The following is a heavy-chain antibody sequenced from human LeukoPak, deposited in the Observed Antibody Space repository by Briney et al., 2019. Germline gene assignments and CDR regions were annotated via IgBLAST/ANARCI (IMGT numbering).Heavy chain of an antibody. CDR3: ARDRYYYDSSGYSYAFDI. V-gene: IGHV4-34*01. J-gene: IGHJ3*02. D-gene: IGHD3-22*01. CDR1: GGSFSGYY. Sequence: SETLSLTCAVYGGSFSGYYWSWIRQPPGKGLEWIGEINHSGSTNYNPSLKSRVTISVDTSKNQFSLKLSSVTAADTAVYYCARDRYYYDSSGYSYAFDIWGQGTMVTVSS. CDR2: INHSGST.